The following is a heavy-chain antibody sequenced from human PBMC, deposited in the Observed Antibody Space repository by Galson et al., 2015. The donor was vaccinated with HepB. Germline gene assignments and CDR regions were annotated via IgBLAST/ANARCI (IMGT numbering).Heavy chain of an antibody. J-gene: IGHJ4*02. CDR1: GYSFPSYW. CDR3: ARSPWGYGSGSYVDY. D-gene: IGHD3-10*01. V-gene: IGHV5-51*01. CDR2: VYPTDSDT. Sequence: QSGAEVKKPGESLKISCKGSGYSFPSYWIVWVRQMPGKGLEWMGTVYPTDSDTRYSPSLQGQVTISAHKSISTAYLQWTSLKASDTAMYYCARSPWGYGSGSYVDYWGQGTLVTVSS.